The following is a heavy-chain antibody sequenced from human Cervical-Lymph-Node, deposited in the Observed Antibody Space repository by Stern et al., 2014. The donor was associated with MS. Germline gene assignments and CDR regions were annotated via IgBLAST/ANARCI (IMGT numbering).Heavy chain of an antibody. D-gene: IGHD6-13*01. CDR2: LTPMFGTS. J-gene: IGHJ4*02. V-gene: IGHV1-69*01. CDR1: GGSFSMDS. CDR3: ARDQGGIADS. Sequence: QVQLVQSGAEVKKPGSSVKVSCKASGGSFSMDSISWVRQAPGQGLEWMGGLTPMFGTSNYAQKVQGRVTTTADVATSTAYMELTSLRSEDTAVYFCARDQGGIADSWGQGTLVIVSS.